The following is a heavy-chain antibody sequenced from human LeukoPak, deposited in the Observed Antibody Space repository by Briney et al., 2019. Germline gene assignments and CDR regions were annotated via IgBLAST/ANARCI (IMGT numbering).Heavy chain of an antibody. CDR3: ASHYGSGSNNLLDP. CDR1: GFTFSSYG. CDR2: LSASGENI. D-gene: IGHD3-10*01. Sequence: GGSLRLSCAASGFTFSSYGMSWVRQAPGKGLQWVSALSASGENIYYTDSVKDRFTISRDNSQNTLYLQMNSLRGEDTAIYDCASHYGSGSNNLLDPWGQGTLVTVSS. J-gene: IGHJ5*02. V-gene: IGHV3-23*01.